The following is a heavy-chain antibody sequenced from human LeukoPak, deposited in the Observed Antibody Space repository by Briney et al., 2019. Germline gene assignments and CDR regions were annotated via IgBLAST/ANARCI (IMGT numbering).Heavy chain of an antibody. CDR2: VYYSGSS. CDR1: GGSISSRSYY. V-gene: IGHV4-39*07. Sequence: SSETLPLTCTVSGGSISSRSYYWGWIRQPPGKGLEWIGSVYYSGSSYSSPSLNSRVTISLDTSKNLFSPQLRSVTAADTAVYYCARDNAHDCHLDYWGQGTLVTVSS. D-gene: IGHD2-21*02. J-gene: IGHJ4*02. CDR3: ARDNAHDCHLDY.